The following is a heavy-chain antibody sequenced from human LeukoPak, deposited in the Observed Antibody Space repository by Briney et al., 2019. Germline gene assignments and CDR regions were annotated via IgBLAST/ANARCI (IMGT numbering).Heavy chain of an antibody. CDR1: GFTYSTYA. CDR3: GRDGGRPYYYGSRSPVYFDY. Sequence: GGSLRLSCAASGFTYSTYAMHWVRQAPGKGLEWVALIWYDGSNKYYADSVKGRFTISRDNSKNTPYLQMSSLRAEDTAVYYCGRDGGRPYYYGSRSPVYFDYWGQGTLVTVSS. D-gene: IGHD3-10*01. CDR2: IWYDGSNK. J-gene: IGHJ4*02. V-gene: IGHV3-33*01.